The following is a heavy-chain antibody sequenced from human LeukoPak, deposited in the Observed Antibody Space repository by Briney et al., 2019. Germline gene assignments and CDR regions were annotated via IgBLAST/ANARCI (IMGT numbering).Heavy chain of an antibody. D-gene: IGHD6-19*01. Sequence: GGSLRLSCAASGFTFSSYEMNWVRQAPGKGLEWVSYISSSGSTIYYADSVKGRFTISRDNAKNSLYLQMNSLRAEDTAVYYRARVSEAVAGRYDAFDIWGQGTMVTVSS. CDR2: ISSSGSTI. V-gene: IGHV3-48*03. CDR1: GFTFSSYE. CDR3: ARVSEAVAGRYDAFDI. J-gene: IGHJ3*02.